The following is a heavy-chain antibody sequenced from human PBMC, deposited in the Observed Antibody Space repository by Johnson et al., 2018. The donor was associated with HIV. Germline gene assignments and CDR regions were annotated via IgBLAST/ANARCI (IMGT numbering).Heavy chain of an antibody. V-gene: IGHV3-30*14. CDR3: ARDPRVGAGGAFDI. CDR2: ISYDGSNK. CDR1: GFTFSSYA. D-gene: IGHD1-26*01. Sequence: QVQLVESGGGVVQPGRSLRLSCAASGFTFSSYAMHWVRQAPGKGLEWVAVISYDGSNKYYADSVKGRFTISRDNSKNTLFLQMNSLRAEDTAVYYCARDPRVGAGGAFDIWGQGTMLTVSS. J-gene: IGHJ3*02.